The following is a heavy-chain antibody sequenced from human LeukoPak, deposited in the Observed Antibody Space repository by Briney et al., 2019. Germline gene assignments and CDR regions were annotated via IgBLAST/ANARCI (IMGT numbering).Heavy chain of an antibody. CDR3: AKEEWELPYYYYYYMDV. V-gene: IGHV3-30*02. Sequence: PGGSLRLSCAASGFTFSSYGMHWVRQAPGKGLEWVAFIRYDGSNKYYADSVKGRFTISRDNSKNTLYLQMNSLRAEDTAAYYCAKEEWELPYYYYYYMDVWGKGTTVTISS. D-gene: IGHD1-26*01. CDR2: IRYDGSNK. J-gene: IGHJ6*03. CDR1: GFTFSSYG.